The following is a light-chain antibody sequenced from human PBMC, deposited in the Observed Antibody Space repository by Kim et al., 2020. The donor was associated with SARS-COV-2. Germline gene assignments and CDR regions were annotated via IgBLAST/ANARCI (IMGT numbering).Light chain of an antibody. CDR1: SSDVGGYNH. Sequence: QSALTQPRSVSGSPGQSVTISCSGSSSDVGGYNHVSWYQQHPGKAPNLMIYDVNKRPSGVPDRFSGSKSGNTASLTISGLQAEDEADYYCCSIADANTLVFGGGTKVTVL. J-gene: IGLJ2*01. CDR3: CSIADANTLV. V-gene: IGLV2-11*01. CDR2: DVN.